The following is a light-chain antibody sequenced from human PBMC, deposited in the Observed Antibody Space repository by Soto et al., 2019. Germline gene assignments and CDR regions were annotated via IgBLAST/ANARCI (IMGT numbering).Light chain of an antibody. Sequence: SYELTQPPSVSVAPGKTARITCGGNNIGSKSVHWYQQKPGQAPVLVIYYDSDRPSGIPERFSGSNSGNTATLTISRVEAGDEADYYCQVWDSSSDHRAGFGTGTKLTVL. V-gene: IGLV3-21*04. CDR3: QVWDSSSDHRAG. CDR1: NIGSKS. CDR2: YDS. J-gene: IGLJ1*01.